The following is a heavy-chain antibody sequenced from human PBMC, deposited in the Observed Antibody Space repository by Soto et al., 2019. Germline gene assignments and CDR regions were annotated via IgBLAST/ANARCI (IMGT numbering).Heavy chain of an antibody. Sequence: EVQLVESGGGLIQPGGSLRLSCAASGITFRNFEMKWVRQAPGKGLEWVSFISSTGSTKYYADSVKGRFTISRDNDKNSLYLQMESLRPEDTAVYYCAIDYFGSGTYYFWGQGTLVTVSS. CDR3: AIDYFGSGTYYF. D-gene: IGHD3-10*01. V-gene: IGHV3-48*03. J-gene: IGHJ4*02. CDR2: ISSTGSTK. CDR1: GITFRNFE.